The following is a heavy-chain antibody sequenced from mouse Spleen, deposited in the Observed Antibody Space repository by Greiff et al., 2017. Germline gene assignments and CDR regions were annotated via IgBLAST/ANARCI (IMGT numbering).Heavy chain of an antibody. D-gene: IGHD4-1*01. V-gene: IGHV1-55*01. CDR1: GYTFTSYW. J-gene: IGHJ2*01. Sequence: QVQLQQSGAELVKPGASVKMSCKASGYTFTSYWITWVKQRPGQGLEWIGDIYPGSGSTNYNEKFKSKATLTVDTSSGTAYMQLSSLTSEDSAVYYCAIAGTGTGDYWGQGTTLTVSS. CDR2: IYPGSGST. CDR3: AIAGTGTGDY.